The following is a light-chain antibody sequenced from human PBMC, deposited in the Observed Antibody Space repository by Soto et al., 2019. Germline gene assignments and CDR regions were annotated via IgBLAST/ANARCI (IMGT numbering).Light chain of an antibody. CDR2: WAS. Sequence: DIVMTQSPDSLAVSLGERATINCKSSQSVLYSSNNKNYLAWYQQKPGQPPKLLIYWASTRESGVPDRFSGSGSGTDFSLTISSLQAEDVALYYCLQYLSIPRTFGQGTKVEIK. CDR1: QSVLYSSNNKNY. J-gene: IGKJ1*01. V-gene: IGKV4-1*01. CDR3: LQYLSIPRT.